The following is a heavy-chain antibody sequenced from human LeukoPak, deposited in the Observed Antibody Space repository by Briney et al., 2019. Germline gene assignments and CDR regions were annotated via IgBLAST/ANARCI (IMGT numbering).Heavy chain of an antibody. CDR2: IYDGGST. CDR3: ARTTVTPGSFDAFDI. CDR1: GFTVSNNY. J-gene: IGHJ3*02. D-gene: IGHD4-17*01. V-gene: IGHV3-53*01. Sequence: PGGSLRLSCAASGFTVSNNYMSWVRRAPGKGLEWVSIIYDGGSTYYADSVKGRFTISRDNSKNTLYLQMNSLRAEDTAVYYCARTTVTPGSFDAFDIWGQGTMVTVSS.